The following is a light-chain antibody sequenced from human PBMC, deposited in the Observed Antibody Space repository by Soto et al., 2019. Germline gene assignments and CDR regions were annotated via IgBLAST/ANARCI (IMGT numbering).Light chain of an antibody. CDR3: TSYTNRNTVV. V-gene: IGLV2-14*01. CDR2: EVT. Sequence: QLVLTQPASVSGSPGQSITISCTGTSSDVAAYNYVSWYQQRPGKVPKLIIYEVTNRPSGVSNRFSGSKSGNTASLTISGLQTEDEADYYCTSYTNRNTVVFGGGTKLTVL. CDR1: SSDVAAYNY. J-gene: IGLJ3*02.